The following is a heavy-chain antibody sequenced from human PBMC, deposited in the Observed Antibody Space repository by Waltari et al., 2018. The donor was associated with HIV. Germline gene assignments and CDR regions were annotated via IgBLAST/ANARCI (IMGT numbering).Heavy chain of an antibody. D-gene: IGHD3-10*01. J-gene: IGHJ6*02. CDR3: AIEARGYYGSGLKWRGYYYGMDV. CDR1: GYTFTSYY. V-gene: IGHV1-46*01. CDR2: INPSGGST. Sequence: QVQLVQSGAEVKKPGASVKVSCKASGYTFTSYYMHWVRQAPGQGLEWMGIINPSGGSTSYAQKFQGRVTMTRDTATSTVYMELSSLRSEDTAVYYCAIEARGYYGSGLKWRGYYYGMDVWGQGTTVTVSS.